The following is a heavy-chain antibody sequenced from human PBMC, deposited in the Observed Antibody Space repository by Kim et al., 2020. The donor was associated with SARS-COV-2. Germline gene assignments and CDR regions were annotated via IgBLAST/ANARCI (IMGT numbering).Heavy chain of an antibody. Sequence: GGSLRLSCVASGFSFTSYAMSWVRQAPGKGLEWVSAITGSGSSTYADSVKGRFTISRDNSKNSLYLQMDSLRADDTAIYYCAKDGRTAMSPRYFDYWGQG. V-gene: IGHV3-23*01. CDR1: GFSFTSYA. D-gene: IGHD5-18*01. CDR2: ITGSGSST. CDR3: AKDGRTAMSPRYFDY. J-gene: IGHJ4*02.